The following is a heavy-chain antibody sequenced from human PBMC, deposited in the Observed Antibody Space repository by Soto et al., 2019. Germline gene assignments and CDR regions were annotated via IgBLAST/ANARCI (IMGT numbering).Heavy chain of an antibody. J-gene: IGHJ5*02. Sequence: QVQLVQSGAEVKKPGSSVKVSCKASGGTFSSYAISWVRQAPGQGLEWMGGIIPIFGTANYAQKFQGRVTITADEPTSTGYRGGSGRISEDTAGYCWARDGGELRGDWFDPWGQGTLVTVSS. CDR1: GGTFSSYA. CDR2: IIPIFGTA. D-gene: IGHD1-7*01. V-gene: IGHV1-69*01. CDR3: ARDGGELRGDWFDP.